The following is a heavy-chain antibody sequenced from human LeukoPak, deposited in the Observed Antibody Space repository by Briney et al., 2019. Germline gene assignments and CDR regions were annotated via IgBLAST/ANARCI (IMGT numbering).Heavy chain of an antibody. CDR3: ARSDSSGYYSFDP. D-gene: IGHD3-22*01. CDR1: GFTVSSNY. Sequence: PGGSLRLSCAASGFTVSSNYMSWVRQAPGKGLEWVSVIYSGGSTYYADSVKGRFTISRDNSKNTLYLQMNSLRAEDTAVYYCARSDSSGYYSFDPRGQGTLVTVS. CDR2: IYSGGST. V-gene: IGHV3-66*01. J-gene: IGHJ5*02.